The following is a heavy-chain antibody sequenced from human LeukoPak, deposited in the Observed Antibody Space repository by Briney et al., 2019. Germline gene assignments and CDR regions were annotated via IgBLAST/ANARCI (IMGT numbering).Heavy chain of an antibody. CDR3: AKVRELGYCSSTSCYDGVGWFDP. V-gene: IGHV3-23*01. D-gene: IGHD2-2*01. Sequence: GGSLRLSCAASGFTFSSYAMSWVRQAPGKGLEWVSAISGSGGSTYYADSVKGRFTISRDNSKNTLYLQMNSLRAEDTAVYYCAKVRELGYCSSTSCYDGVGWFDPWGQGTLVTVSS. CDR1: GFTFSSYA. J-gene: IGHJ5*02. CDR2: ISGSGGST.